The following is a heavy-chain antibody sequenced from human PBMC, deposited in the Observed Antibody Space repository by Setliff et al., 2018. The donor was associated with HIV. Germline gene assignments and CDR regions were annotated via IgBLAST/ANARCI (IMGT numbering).Heavy chain of an antibody. D-gene: IGHD1-20*01. Sequence: SETLSLTCTVSGGSISSGSYYWSWIRQPAGKGLEWIGYIHYSGSSNYNPSLKSRVSISLDTSKKQVSLKLNSVTAADTAVYYCARAVYYFDFWGQGTLVTVS. CDR2: IHYSGSS. CDR1: GGSISSGSYY. V-gene: IGHV4-61*10. CDR3: ARAVYYFDF. J-gene: IGHJ4*02.